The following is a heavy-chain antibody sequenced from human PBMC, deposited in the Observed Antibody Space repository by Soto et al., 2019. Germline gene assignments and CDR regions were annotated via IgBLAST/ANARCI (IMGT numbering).Heavy chain of an antibody. CDR2: ISAYNGNT. CDR3: ARGTDYYDSSGYSYFDL. D-gene: IGHD3-22*01. Sequence: QVQLVQSGAEVKKPGASVKVSCKASGYTFTSYGISWVRQAPGQGLEWMGWISAYNGNTNYAQKLQGRVTMTTDTSTSTDYMELRSLRSDDTAVYYCARGTDYYDSSGYSYFDLWGRGTLVTVSS. J-gene: IGHJ2*01. V-gene: IGHV1-18*01. CDR1: GYTFTSYG.